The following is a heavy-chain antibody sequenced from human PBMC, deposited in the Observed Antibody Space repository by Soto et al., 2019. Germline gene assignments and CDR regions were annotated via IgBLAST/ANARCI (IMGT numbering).Heavy chain of an antibody. V-gene: IGHV3-74*01. Sequence: GGSLRLSCAASGFTFSTYWTHWVRQAPGKGLVWVSRIHSDGITTLYADSVTGRFTISRDNAKNTVFLQMNSLRAEDTAVYYCATGPTPAFAFWGRGTMVTVSS. CDR2: IHSDGITT. CDR3: ATGPTPAFAF. CDR1: GFTFSTYW. D-gene: IGHD1-1*01. J-gene: IGHJ3*01.